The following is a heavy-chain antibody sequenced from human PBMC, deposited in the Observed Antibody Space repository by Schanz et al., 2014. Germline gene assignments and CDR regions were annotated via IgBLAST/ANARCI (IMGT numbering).Heavy chain of an antibody. CDR2: IIPVLDRR. CDR3: ATAEDASGSYGLPACGV. V-gene: IGHV1-69*08. J-gene: IGHJ6*02. CDR1: GGTFSNYN. D-gene: IGHD3-10*01. Sequence: QVQLVQSGAEVKKPGSSVKVSCKASGGTFSNYNIYWVRQAPGQGLEWLGRIIPVLDRRHAAEKFQDRVPFTADMSTSTAYMELSSLRSQDTAVYYCATAEDASGSYGLPACGVWGQGTTVIVSS.